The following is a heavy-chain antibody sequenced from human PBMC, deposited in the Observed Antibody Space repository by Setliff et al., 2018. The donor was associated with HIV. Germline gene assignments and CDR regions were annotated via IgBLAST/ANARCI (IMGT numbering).Heavy chain of an antibody. J-gene: IGHJ4*02. CDR1: GGSISRGGFY. V-gene: IGHV4-31*03. CDR3: PIGRGSSSSWPIDY. Sequence: TLSLTCTVTGGSISRGGFYWNWIRQHPGKGLEWFGYIYNTGRNYHSPSLESRVTISITTSKNQFSLKLSSVTAADTAMYFCPIGRGSSSSWPIDYWGQGTLVTVSA. D-gene: IGHD6-13*01. CDR2: IYNTGRN.